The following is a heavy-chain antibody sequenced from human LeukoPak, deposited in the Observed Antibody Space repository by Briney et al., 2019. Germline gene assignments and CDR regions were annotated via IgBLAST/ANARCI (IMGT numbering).Heavy chain of an antibody. Sequence: SQTLSLTCTVSGVSISSDDYCWSWIRQPPGKGLEWIGYIYYSGSTNYNPSLKSRVTISVDTSKNQFSLKLSSVTAADTAVYYCARSVEGYCSGGSCYSYYYYMDVWGKGTTVTVSS. CDR2: IYYSGST. D-gene: IGHD2-15*01. J-gene: IGHJ6*03. V-gene: IGHV4-61*08. CDR1: GVSISSDDYC. CDR3: ARSVEGYCSGGSCYSYYYYMDV.